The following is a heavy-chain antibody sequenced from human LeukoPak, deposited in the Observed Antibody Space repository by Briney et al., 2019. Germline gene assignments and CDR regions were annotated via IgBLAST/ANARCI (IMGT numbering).Heavy chain of an antibody. D-gene: IGHD2-15*01. Sequence: SETLSLTCAVYGGSFSGYYWSWIRQPPGKGLEWIGEINHSGSTNYNPSLKSRVTISVDTSKNQFSLKLSSVTAADTAVYYCARARYCSGGSCYVDYWGQGTLVTVSS. CDR3: ARARYCSGGSCYVDY. CDR2: INHSGST. V-gene: IGHV4-34*01. CDR1: GGSFSGYY. J-gene: IGHJ4*02.